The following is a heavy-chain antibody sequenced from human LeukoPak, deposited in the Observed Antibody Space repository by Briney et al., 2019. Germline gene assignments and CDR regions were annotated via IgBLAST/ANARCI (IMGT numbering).Heavy chain of an antibody. CDR2: ISGLVGRT. CDR3: ARAGMTGTPDY. D-gene: IGHD1-7*01. CDR1: GFTFRSFA. J-gene: IGHJ4*02. V-gene: IGHV3-23*01. Sequence: GGSLRLSCAASGFTFRSFAMNWVRQAPGKGLEWVSAISGLVGRTHYADSVKGRFTLSRDNARNSLYLQMNYVGVDDTAVYYCARAGMTGTPDYWGQGTLVTVSS.